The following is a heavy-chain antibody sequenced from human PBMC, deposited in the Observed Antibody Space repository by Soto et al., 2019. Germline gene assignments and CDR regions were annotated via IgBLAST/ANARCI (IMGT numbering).Heavy chain of an antibody. Sequence: PGGSLRLSCAASGFAFSSYSMNWVRQAPGKXLEWVSYISSSSSTIYYADSVKGRFTISRDNAKNSLYLQMNSLRDEDTAVYYCARDGVVPAAISYYYYGMDVWGQGTTVTVSS. CDR3: ARDGVVPAAISYYYYGMDV. CDR1: GFAFSSYS. CDR2: ISSSSSTI. D-gene: IGHD2-2*01. J-gene: IGHJ6*02. V-gene: IGHV3-48*02.